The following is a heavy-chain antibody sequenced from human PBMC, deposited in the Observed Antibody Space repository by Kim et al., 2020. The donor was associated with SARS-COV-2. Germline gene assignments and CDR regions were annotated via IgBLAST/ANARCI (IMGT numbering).Heavy chain of an antibody. CDR3: ARVDSGYEGEKLLAFDY. V-gene: IGHV1-69*13. Sequence: SVKVSCKASGGTFSSYAISWVRQAPGQGLEWMGGIIPIFGTANYAQKFQGRVTITADESTSTAYMELSSLRSEDTAVYYCARVDSGYEGEKLLAFDYWGQGTLVTVSS. D-gene: IGHD5-12*01. CDR1: GGTFSSYA. CDR2: IIPIFGTA. J-gene: IGHJ4*02.